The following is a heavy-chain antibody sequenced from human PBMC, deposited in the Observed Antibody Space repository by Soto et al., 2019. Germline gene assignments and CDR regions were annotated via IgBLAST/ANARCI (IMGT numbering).Heavy chain of an antibody. CDR3: AKEDSGDYRRAFDI. D-gene: IGHD4-17*01. J-gene: IGHJ3*02. V-gene: IGHV3-30*18. CDR2: ISYDGSNK. CDR1: GFTFSSYG. Sequence: QVQLVESGGGVVQPGRSLRLSCAASGFTFSSYGMHWVRQAPGKGLEWVAVISYDGSNKYYADSVKGRFTISRDKSKHTLYLQMSSMRDEDTAVYYCAKEDSGDYRRAFDIWGQGTMVAVSS.